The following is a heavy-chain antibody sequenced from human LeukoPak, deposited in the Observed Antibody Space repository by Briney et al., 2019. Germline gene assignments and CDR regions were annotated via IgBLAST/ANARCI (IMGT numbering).Heavy chain of an antibody. V-gene: IGHV1-18*01. D-gene: IGHD2-21*01. CDR2: ISAYNGNT. J-gene: IGHJ4*01. CDR3: APTDRSSSCYYTFDS. Sequence: ASVKVSCTASGYTFSIYGITCGRQAPRQRLEWMGWISAYNGNTNYAQKVRGSITMTTATSTNTPYMKLRSPRSDDTDVYYCAPTDRSSSCYYTFDSWGQGTLVTVSS. CDR1: GYTFSIYG.